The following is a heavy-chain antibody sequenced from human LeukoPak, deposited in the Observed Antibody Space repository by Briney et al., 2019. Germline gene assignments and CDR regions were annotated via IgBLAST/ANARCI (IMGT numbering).Heavy chain of an antibody. Sequence: SVTVSCKASGGTFSSYAISWVRQAPGQGLGWMGRIIPIFGTANYAQKFQGRVTITTDESTSTAYMELSSLRSEDTAVYYCVINSYAFDTWGQGTMVTVSS. CDR3: VINSYAFDT. CDR2: IIPIFGTA. D-gene: IGHD2/OR15-2a*01. V-gene: IGHV1-69*05. J-gene: IGHJ3*02. CDR1: GGTFSSYA.